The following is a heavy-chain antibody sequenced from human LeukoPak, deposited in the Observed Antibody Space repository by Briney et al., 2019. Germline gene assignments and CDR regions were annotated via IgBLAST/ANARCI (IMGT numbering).Heavy chain of an antibody. J-gene: IGHJ6*02. CDR2: IYYSGST. CDR1: GGSISSGGYY. V-gene: IGHV4-31*03. CDR3: ARGYMKVESPYGMDV. D-gene: IGHD3-22*01. Sequence: SATLSLTCTVSGGSISSGGYYWSWLRQHPGKGLEWIGYIYYSGSTYYNPSLKSRVTISVDTSKNQFSLKLSSVTAADTAVYYCARGYMKVESPYGMDVWGQGTTVTVSS.